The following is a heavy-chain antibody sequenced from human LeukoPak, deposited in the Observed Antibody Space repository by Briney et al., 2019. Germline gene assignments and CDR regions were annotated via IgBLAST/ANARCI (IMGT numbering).Heavy chain of an antibody. CDR2: ITGVGGNT. CDR3: AKDAVRGSGRINWFDT. CDR1: EFTFGSYA. J-gene: IGHJ5*02. D-gene: IGHD3-10*01. Sequence: GGSMRLSCATSEFTFGSYAMTWVRQAPGKGLEWVSGITGVGGNTYYADSVKGRFTISRDNSKNTLYLQMNSLRAEDTAAYYCAKDAVRGSGRINWFDTWGQGTLVTVSS. V-gene: IGHV3-23*01.